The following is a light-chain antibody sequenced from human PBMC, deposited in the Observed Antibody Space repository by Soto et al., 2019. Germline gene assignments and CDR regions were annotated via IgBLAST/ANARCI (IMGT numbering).Light chain of an antibody. CDR1: QSVSSSY. CDR3: QQYGSSPWT. Sequence: ESVLTQSPGTLSLSPGERATRSCRASQSVSSSYLAWYQQKPGQAPRLLIYGASSRATGIPDRFSGSGSGTDFTLTISRLEPEDFAVYYCQQYGSSPWTFGQGTKVDI. J-gene: IGKJ1*01. V-gene: IGKV3-20*01. CDR2: GAS.